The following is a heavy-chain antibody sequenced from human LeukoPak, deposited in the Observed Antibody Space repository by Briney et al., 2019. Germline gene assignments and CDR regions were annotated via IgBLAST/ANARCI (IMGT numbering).Heavy chain of an antibody. Sequence: GASVKVSCKASGYTFTGYYMHWVRQAPGQGLEWMGWINPNSGGTNYAQKFQGWVTMTRDTSISTAYMELSRLRSDDTAVYYCARGPRASCRHSWCNWFDPWGQGTLVTVSS. CDR1: GYTFTGYY. D-gene: IGHD2-2*01. J-gene: IGHJ5*02. CDR3: ARGPRASCRHSWCNWFDP. V-gene: IGHV1-2*04. CDR2: INPNSGGT.